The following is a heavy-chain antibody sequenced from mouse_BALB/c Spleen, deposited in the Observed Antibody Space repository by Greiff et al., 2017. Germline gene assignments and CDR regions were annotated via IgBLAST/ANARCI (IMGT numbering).Heavy chain of an antibody. CDR1: GYTFTDYN. V-gene: IGHV1S29*02. D-gene: IGHD2-3*01. J-gene: IGHJ3*01. CDR3: ARKEWLLYFAY. CDR2: IYPYNGGT. Sequence: EVKLVESGPELVKPGASVKISCKASGYTFTDYNMHWVKQSHGKSLEWIGYIYPYNGGTGYNQKFKSKATLTVDNSSSTAYMELRSLTSEDSAVYYCARKEWLLYFAYWGQGTLVTVSA.